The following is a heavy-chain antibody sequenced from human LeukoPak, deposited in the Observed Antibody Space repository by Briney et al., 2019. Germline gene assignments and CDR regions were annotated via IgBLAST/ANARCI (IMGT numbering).Heavy chain of an antibody. CDR3: ARDRTLRQWGYYYYMDV. D-gene: IGHD2-8*01. J-gene: IGHJ6*03. V-gene: IGHV1-46*01. Sequence: ASVKVSCKASGYTFTSYYMHWVRQAPGQGLERMGIINPSGSSTTYAQKFQGRVTMTRDMSTSTVYMELSSLRSEDTAVYYCARDRTLRQWGYYYYMDVWGKGTTVTVSS. CDR2: INPSGSST. CDR1: GYTFTSYY.